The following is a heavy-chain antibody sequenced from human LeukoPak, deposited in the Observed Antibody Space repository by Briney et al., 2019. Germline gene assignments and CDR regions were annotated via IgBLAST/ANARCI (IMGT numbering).Heavy chain of an antibody. CDR1: GGSFSGYY. D-gene: IGHD3-22*01. CDR3: ARPPGYDSSGYYENYFDY. Sequence: PSETLSLTCAVYGGSFSGYYWSWIRQPPGKGLEWIGEINHSGSTNYNPSLRSRVTISVDTSKNQFSLKLSSVTAADTAVYYCARPPGYDSSGYYENYFDYWGQGTLVTVSS. CDR2: INHSGST. J-gene: IGHJ4*02. V-gene: IGHV4-34*01.